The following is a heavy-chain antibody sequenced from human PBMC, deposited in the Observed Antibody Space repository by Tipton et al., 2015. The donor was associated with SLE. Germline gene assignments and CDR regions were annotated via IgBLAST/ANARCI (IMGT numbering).Heavy chain of an antibody. Sequence: TLSLTCTVSGGSISSGDYFWSWIRQPPGKGLEWIGYISYSGGTYYNPSLKSRVTISPDTSKNQFSLKLSSVTAADTAVYYCAREVPPDLRAAAATFYFDYWVQGTLVTVSS. D-gene: IGHD6-13*01. J-gene: IGHJ4*02. CDR1: GGSISSGDYF. CDR3: AREVPPDLRAAAATFYFDY. V-gene: IGHV4-30-4*01. CDR2: ISYSGGT.